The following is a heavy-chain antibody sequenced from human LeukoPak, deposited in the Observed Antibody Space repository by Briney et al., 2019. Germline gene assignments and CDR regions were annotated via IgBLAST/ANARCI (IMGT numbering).Heavy chain of an antibody. CDR3: ASETAYYYYMDV. CDR1: GGTFSRNA. J-gene: IGHJ6*03. V-gene: IGHV1-69*13. CDR2: IIPIFGTA. Sequence: EASVTVSCQASGGTFSRNAFSWVRQAPGQGLEWMGGIIPIFGTASYAQRFQGRVTITADESTSTVHMELSSLRSEDTAVYYCASETAYYYYMDVWGKGTTVTISS.